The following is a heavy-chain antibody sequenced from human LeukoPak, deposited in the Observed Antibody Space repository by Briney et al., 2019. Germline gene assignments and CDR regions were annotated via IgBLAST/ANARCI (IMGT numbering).Heavy chain of an antibody. Sequence: PGGSLRLSCAASGFTVSSNYMSWVRQAPGKGLEWVSVIYSGGSTYYADSVKGRFTISRDNSKNTLYLQMNSLRAEDTAVYYCARGDSQNRILTGYYFDYWGQGTLVSVSS. CDR1: GFTVSSNY. J-gene: IGHJ4*02. D-gene: IGHD3-9*01. CDR3: ARGDSQNRILTGYYFDY. CDR2: IYSGGST. V-gene: IGHV3-66*01.